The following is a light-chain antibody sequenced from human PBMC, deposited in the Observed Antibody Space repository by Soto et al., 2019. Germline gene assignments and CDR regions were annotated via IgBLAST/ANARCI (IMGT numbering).Light chain of an antibody. CDR1: SSDVGFYNY. V-gene: IGLV2-14*01. Sequence: QSVLTQPACVSGSPGQSITISCTGTSSDVGFYNYVSWYQQQHPGTAPKLMIYEVDNRPSGVSIRFSGSKSGNTASLTISGLQAEDEADYYCSSYAQGSPYVFATGPKAIVL. CDR2: EVD. CDR3: SSYAQGSPYV. J-gene: IGLJ1*01.